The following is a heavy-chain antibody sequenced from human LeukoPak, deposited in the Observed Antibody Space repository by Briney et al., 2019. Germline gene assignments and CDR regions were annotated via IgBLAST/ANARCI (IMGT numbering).Heavy chain of an antibody. V-gene: IGHV3-21*01. CDR3: ARHSGSFYGMDV. CDR2: ISSSSSYI. CDR1: GFTFSSYS. Sequence: TEGSLRLSCAASGFTFSSYSMNWVRQAPGKGLEWVSSISSSSSYIYYADSVRGRFTISRDNAKNSLYLQMNSLRAEDTAVYYCARHSGSFYGMDVWGQGTTVTVSS. J-gene: IGHJ6*02. D-gene: IGHD1-26*01.